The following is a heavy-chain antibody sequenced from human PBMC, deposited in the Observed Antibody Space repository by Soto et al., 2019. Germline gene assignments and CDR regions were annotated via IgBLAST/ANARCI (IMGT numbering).Heavy chain of an antibody. Sequence: GSLRLSCAATGLTFNTYNMNWVRRAPGKGLEWVSSISSSSAYIYYADSVKGRFTISRDNAKNLLFLQMNSLRAEDTAVYYCARDGGSGLSWFDPWGQGTQVTVSS. J-gene: IGHJ5*02. D-gene: IGHD6-19*01. CDR3: ARDGGSGLSWFDP. CDR2: ISSSSAYI. CDR1: GLTFNTYN. V-gene: IGHV3-21*01.